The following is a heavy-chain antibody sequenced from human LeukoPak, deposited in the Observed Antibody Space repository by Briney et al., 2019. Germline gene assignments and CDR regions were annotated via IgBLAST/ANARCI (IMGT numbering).Heavy chain of an antibody. V-gene: IGHV3-23*01. D-gene: IGHD6-25*01. Sequence: PGGSLRLSCAASGFTFSSYAMSWVRQAPGKGLEWVSGISGSGGNTYYADSVKGRFTISRDNSKNTLYLQMNSLRAEDTAVYYCAKDSVSAAGIYFDYWGPGTLVTVSS. J-gene: IGHJ4*02. CDR3: AKDSVSAAGIYFDY. CDR1: GFTFSSYA. CDR2: ISGSGGNT.